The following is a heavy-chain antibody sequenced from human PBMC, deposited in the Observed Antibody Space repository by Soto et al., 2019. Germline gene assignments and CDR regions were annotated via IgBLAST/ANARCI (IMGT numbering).Heavy chain of an antibody. V-gene: IGHV3-30-3*01. J-gene: IGHJ4*02. CDR3: VREPEDDLPSRFDY. CDR2: ISYDGSNE. Sequence: PASGFTFSSYPMHGVRQTPGKGLEWVAVISYDGSNEYYADYVKGRFTISRDNSKNTLYLQVNSLTAEDTGVYYCVREPEDDLPSRFDYWGQGTLVTVSS. D-gene: IGHD2-21*02. CDR1: GFTFSSYP.